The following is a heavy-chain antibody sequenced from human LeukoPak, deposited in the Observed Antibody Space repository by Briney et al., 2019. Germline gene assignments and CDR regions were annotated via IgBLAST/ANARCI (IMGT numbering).Heavy chain of an antibody. CDR2: INHSGST. CDR3: ARGSGTIFGVVITRPYYFDY. Sequence: SETLSLTCAVYSGSFSGYYWSWIRQPPGKGLEWIGEINHSGSTNYNPSLKSRVTISVDTSKNQFSLKLSSVTAADTAVYYCARGSGTIFGVVITRPYYFDYWGQGTLVTVSS. D-gene: IGHD3-3*01. V-gene: IGHV4-34*01. CDR1: SGSFSGYY. J-gene: IGHJ4*02.